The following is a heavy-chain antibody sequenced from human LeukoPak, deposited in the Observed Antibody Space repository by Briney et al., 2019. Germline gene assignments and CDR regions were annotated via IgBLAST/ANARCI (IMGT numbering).Heavy chain of an antibody. CDR3: ARDLGYYDSSGHDY. V-gene: IGHV3-53*01. CDR1: GFTVSSNY. J-gene: IGHJ4*02. Sequence: GGSLRLSCAASGFTVSSNYMSWVRQAPGKGLEWVSVIYSGGSTYYADSVKGRFTISRDNSKNTLYLQMSSLTAADTAVYYCARDLGYYDSSGHDYWGQGTLVTVPS. CDR2: IYSGGST. D-gene: IGHD3-22*01.